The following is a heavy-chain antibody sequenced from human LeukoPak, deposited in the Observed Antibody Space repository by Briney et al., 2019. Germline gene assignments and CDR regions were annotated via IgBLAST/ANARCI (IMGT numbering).Heavy chain of an antibody. V-gene: IGHV4-34*01. D-gene: IGHD1-26*01. CDR3: ARGDEVGATDY. CDR2: INHSGST. Sequence: SETLSLTCAVYGGSFSGYYWSWIRQPPGKGLEWIGEINHSGSTNYNPSLKSRVTISVDTSKNRFSLKLSSVTAADTAVYYCARGDEVGATDYWGQGTLVTVSS. J-gene: IGHJ4*02. CDR1: GGSFSGYY.